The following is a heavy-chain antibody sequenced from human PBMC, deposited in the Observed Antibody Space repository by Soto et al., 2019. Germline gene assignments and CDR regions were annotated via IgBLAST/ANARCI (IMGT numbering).Heavy chain of an antibody. CDR1: GGSFSGYY. J-gene: IGHJ5*02. D-gene: IGHD3-10*01. CDR2: INHSGST. V-gene: IGHV4-34*01. CDR3: ASPYGSGSNENWFDP. Sequence: SETLSLTCAVYGGSFSGYYWSWIRQPPGKGLEWIGEINHSGSTNYNPSLKSRVTISVDTSKNQFSLKLSSVTAADTAVYYCASPYGSGSNENWFDPWGQGTLVTVSS.